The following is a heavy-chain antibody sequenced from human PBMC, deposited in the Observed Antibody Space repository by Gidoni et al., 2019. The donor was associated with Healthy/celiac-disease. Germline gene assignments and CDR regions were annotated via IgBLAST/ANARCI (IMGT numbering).Heavy chain of an antibody. CDR3: ARLHWNDGNPHSTNWFDP. J-gene: IGHJ5*02. D-gene: IGHD1-1*01. V-gene: IGHV4-39*01. CDR2: IYYSGST. Sequence: QLQLQESGPGLVKPSETLSLTCTVPGGSISSSSYYWGWIRQPPGKGLEWIGSIYYSGSTYYNPSLKSRVTISVDTSKNQFSLKLSSVTAADTAVYYCARLHWNDGNPHSTNWFDPWGQGTLVTVSS. CDR1: GGSISSSSYY.